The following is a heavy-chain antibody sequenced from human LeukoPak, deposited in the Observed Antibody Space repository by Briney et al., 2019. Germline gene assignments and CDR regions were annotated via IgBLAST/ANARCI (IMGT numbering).Heavy chain of an antibody. V-gene: IGHV3-30*02. CDR2: IRHDGNKK. Sequence: GGSLRLSCGASGFSFSDYGMHWVRQAPGKGLEWVAFIRHDGNKKYLPDSMKGRFTVSRDNSKNTLYLQMNSLRAEDTAVYYCAREFVVVPAANFDYWGQGTLVTVSS. CDR3: AREFVVVPAANFDY. D-gene: IGHD2-2*01. J-gene: IGHJ4*02. CDR1: GFSFSDYG.